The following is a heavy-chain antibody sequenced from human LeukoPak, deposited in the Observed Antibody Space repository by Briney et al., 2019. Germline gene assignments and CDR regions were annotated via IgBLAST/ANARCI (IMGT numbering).Heavy chain of an antibody. CDR1: GGSVSSGRYY. CDR2: FYFSGST. CDR3: ARAPFPGDFGGNFDY. D-gene: IGHD4-23*01. J-gene: IGHJ4*02. V-gene: IGHV4-61*01. Sequence: SETLSLTCTVSGGSVSSGRYYWSWIRQPPGKGLEWIGYFYFSGSTNYNPSLKTRVTISVDTSKNQFSLKVSSVTAADTAVYYCARAPFPGDFGGNFDYWGQGTLVTVSS.